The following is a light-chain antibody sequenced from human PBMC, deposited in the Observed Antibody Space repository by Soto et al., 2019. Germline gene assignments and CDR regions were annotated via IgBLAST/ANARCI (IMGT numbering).Light chain of an antibody. CDR3: QQYNTSPLT. V-gene: IGKV1-5*01. CDR2: DAS. CDR1: QSIGNW. Sequence: DIQMTQSPSTLSASVGDRVTITCRASQSIGNWLAWYQQKPGKAPKLLIYDASRFESGVPSRFRGSGSGTEFILTISSLQPDDFATYYCQQYNTSPLTFGGGTKVEIK. J-gene: IGKJ4*01.